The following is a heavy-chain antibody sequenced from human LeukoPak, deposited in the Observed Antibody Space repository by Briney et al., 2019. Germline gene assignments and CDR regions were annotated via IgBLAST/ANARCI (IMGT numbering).Heavy chain of an antibody. CDR3: ARGFDWLLSDY. CDR2: INHSGST. J-gene: IGHJ4*02. Sequence: PSETLSLTCAVYGGSFSGYYWSWIRQPPGKGLEWIGEINHSGSTNYNPSLKSRVTISVDTSKNQFSLKLSSVTAADTAVYYCARGFDWLLSDYWGQGTLVTVSS. CDR1: GGSFSGYY. V-gene: IGHV4-34*01. D-gene: IGHD3-9*01.